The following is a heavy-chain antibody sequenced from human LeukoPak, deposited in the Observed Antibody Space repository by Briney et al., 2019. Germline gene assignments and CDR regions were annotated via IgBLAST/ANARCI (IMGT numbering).Heavy chain of an antibody. CDR2: ISGSGGGT. J-gene: IGHJ4*02. D-gene: IGHD3-10*01. V-gene: IGHV3-23*01. Sequence: GGSLRLSWAVSGLTLSNYGMSWVRQAAGKGLEWVAGISGSGGGTVYADSVKGRFTISRYNPKNTLYLQMNSLRAEDTAVYFCAKRGVVIRVVLVGFHKEAYYFDSWGQGALVTVSS. CDR1: GLTLSNYG. CDR3: AKRGVVIRVVLVGFHKEAYYFDS.